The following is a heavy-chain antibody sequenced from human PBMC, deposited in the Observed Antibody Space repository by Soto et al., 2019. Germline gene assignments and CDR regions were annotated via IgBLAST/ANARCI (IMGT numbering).Heavy chain of an antibody. J-gene: IGHJ4*02. CDR3: ARAVTKTRGLDV. CDR2: IYYSGVT. CDR1: GAYISSSTYY. D-gene: IGHD4-17*01. Sequence: QLQLQESGPGLVKPSETLSLTCTVSGAYISSSTYYRVWIRQPPGMGLEWVGGIYYSGVTYSNPSLRARVALSVDTAKSQFSLNLTSVPATDPAVYFCARAVTKTRGLDVRGPGTLLSVSS. V-gene: IGHV4-39*01.